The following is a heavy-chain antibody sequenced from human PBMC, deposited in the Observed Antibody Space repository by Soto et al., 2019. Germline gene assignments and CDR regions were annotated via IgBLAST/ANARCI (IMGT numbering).Heavy chain of an antibody. V-gene: IGHV3-30*14. J-gene: IGHJ3*01. CDR1: GFTFSDYV. CDR2: MTYDGATE. CDR3: ARVRLSIAVNDALDV. D-gene: IGHD3-3*02. Sequence: ESGGGVVQPGTSLRLSCAASGFTFSDYVIHWVRQAAGKGLEWVASMTYDGATEYYADSVKGRLTMSRDNSKRALSLQMNSMRPDDTAVYYCARVRLSIAVNDALDVWGQGTTVTVSS.